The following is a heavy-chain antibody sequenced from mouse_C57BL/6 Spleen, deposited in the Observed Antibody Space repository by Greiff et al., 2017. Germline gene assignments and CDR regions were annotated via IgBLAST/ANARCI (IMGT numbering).Heavy chain of an antibody. D-gene: IGHD1-1*01. CDR1: GFTFTDYY. CDR2: IRNKANGYTT. V-gene: IGHV7-3*01. Sequence: EVNLVESGGGLVQPGGSLSLSCAASGFTFTDYYMSWVRQPPGKALEWLGFIRNKANGYTTEYSASVKGRFTISRDNSQSILYLQMNALRAEDSATYYCARYIGGSLYFDVWGTGTTVTVSS. J-gene: IGHJ1*03. CDR3: ARYIGGSLYFDV.